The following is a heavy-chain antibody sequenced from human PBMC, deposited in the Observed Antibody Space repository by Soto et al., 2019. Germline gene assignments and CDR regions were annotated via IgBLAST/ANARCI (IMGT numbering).Heavy chain of an antibody. CDR1: GFSFSNYN. CDR3: ARNVDL. D-gene: IGHD2-21*01. Sequence: VGSLRLSCVASGFSFSNYNMNWVRQAPGKGLEWLSYISSDNITKYYADSVRGRFTISRDSAKNSLYLQMNSLRGEDTAVYFCARNVDLWGQGTMVTVSS. V-gene: IGHV3-48*01. J-gene: IGHJ3*01. CDR2: ISSDNITK.